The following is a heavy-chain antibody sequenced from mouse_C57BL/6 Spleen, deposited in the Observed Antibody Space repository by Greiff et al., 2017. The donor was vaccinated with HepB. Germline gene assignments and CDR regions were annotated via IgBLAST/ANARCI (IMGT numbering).Heavy chain of an antibody. Sequence: EVQLQESGAELVKPGASVKLSCTASGFNIKDYYMHWVKQRTEQGLEWIGRIDPEDGETKYAPKFQGKATITADTSSNTAYLQRSSLTSEDTAVYYCACRQLRLPDYFDYWGQGTTLTVSS. CDR1: GFNIKDYY. J-gene: IGHJ2*01. CDR2: IDPEDGET. CDR3: ACRQLRLPDYFDY. D-gene: IGHD3-2*02. V-gene: IGHV14-2*01.